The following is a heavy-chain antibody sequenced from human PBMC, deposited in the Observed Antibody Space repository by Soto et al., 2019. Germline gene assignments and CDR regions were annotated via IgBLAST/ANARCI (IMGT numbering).Heavy chain of an antibody. J-gene: IGHJ3*02. CDR1: GYTSTSYY. CDR3: ARGQDIVVVPPPSLAFDI. Sequence: ASVKVSCKASGYTSTSYYMHWVRQAPGQGLEWMGIINPSGGSTSYARKFQGRVTMTRDTSTSTVYMELSSLRSEDTAVYYCARGQDIVVVPPPSLAFDIWGQGTMVTVSS. V-gene: IGHV1-46*01. D-gene: IGHD2-2*01. CDR2: INPSGGST.